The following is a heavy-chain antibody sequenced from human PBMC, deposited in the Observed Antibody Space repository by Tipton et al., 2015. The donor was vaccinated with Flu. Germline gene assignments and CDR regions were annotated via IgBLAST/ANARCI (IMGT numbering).Heavy chain of an antibody. D-gene: IGHD6-19*01. J-gene: IGHJ4*02. V-gene: IGHV4-30-4*08. CDR3: ARIAVAFDY. Sequence: TLSLTCTVSGGSISSVAYYWSWIRQHPGRGLEWIAYISYSGTTYYNPSLESRVIISVDTSKNQLSLSLRSVTAADTAVYYCARIAVAFDYWGQGTLVSVSS. CDR1: GGSISSVAYY. CDR2: ISYSGTT.